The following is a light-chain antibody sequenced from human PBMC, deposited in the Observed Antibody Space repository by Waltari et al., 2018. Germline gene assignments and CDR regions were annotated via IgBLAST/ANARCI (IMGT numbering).Light chain of an antibody. Sequence: SHDLTQPPSVSVSPGQTARISCSGDTLAKKYVSWYQQRPGQAPVMLIYKDSVRPSEIPERFSASSSGKTATLTITVVQAEDEAYYYCQSTDSSDSLFLFGGGTKLTFV. CDR3: QSTDSSDSLFL. CDR2: KDS. CDR1: TLAKKY. V-gene: IGLV3-25*03. J-gene: IGLJ2*01.